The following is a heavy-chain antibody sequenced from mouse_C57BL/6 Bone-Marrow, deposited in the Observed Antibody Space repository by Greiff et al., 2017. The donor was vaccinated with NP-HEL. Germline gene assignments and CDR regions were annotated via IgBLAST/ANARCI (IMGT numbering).Heavy chain of an antibody. CDR2: IYPGNSDT. CDR3: RGITTVVATRYFDV. D-gene: IGHD1-1*01. V-gene: IGHV1-5*01. J-gene: IGHJ1*03. Sequence: VQLQQSGTVLARPGASVKMSCKTSGYTFTSYWMHWVKQRPGQGLEWIGAIYPGNSDTSYNQKFKGKAKLTAVTSASTAYMELSSLTNEDSAVYYCRGITTVVATRYFDVWGTGTTVTVSS. CDR1: GYTFTSYW.